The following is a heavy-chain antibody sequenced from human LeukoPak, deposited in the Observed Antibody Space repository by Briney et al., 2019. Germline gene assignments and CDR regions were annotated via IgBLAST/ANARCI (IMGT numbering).Heavy chain of an antibody. V-gene: IGHV3-23*01. J-gene: IGHJ5*02. CDR2: ISGSGGST. D-gene: IGHD6-19*01. CDR1: GFTFSSYA. CDR3: EAGAAFDP. Sequence: GGSLRLSRAASGFTFSSYAMSWVRGAPGKGLEGGSAISGSGGSTYYADSVKGRFTISRDNSKNTLYLQMNSLRAEDTAVYYCEAGAAFDPWGQGTLVTVSS.